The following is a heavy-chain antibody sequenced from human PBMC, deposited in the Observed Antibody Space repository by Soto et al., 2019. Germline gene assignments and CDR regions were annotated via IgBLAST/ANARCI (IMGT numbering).Heavy chain of an antibody. J-gene: IGHJ4*02. D-gene: IGHD6-19*01. CDR1: GYAISSGYY. V-gene: IGHV4-38-2*01. CDR3: VRTVAVAGTNVPDYFDH. CDR2: SHQSGIT. Sequence: PSETLSLTCAVSGYAISSGYYWGWVRQPPGKGLEWIGDSHQSGITHHSPSLKGRVITSMLTSKNQFSLDLISVTAADTAVYYCVRTVAVAGTNVPDYFDHWGQGIQVTVAS.